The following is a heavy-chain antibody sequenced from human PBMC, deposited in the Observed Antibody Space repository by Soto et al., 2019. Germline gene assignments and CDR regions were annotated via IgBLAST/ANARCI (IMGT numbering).Heavy chain of an antibody. D-gene: IGHD3-22*01. CDR2: INPNSGGT. V-gene: IGHV1-2*04. Sequence: ASVKVSCKASGYTFTGYYMHWVRQAPGQGLEWMGWINPNSGGTNYAQKFQGWVTMTRDTSISTAYMELSRLRSDDTAVYYCARDVARDYYDSSGYPVTGIINYFDYWGQGTLVTVAS. J-gene: IGHJ4*02. CDR3: ARDVARDYYDSSGYPVTGIINYFDY. CDR1: GYTFTGYY.